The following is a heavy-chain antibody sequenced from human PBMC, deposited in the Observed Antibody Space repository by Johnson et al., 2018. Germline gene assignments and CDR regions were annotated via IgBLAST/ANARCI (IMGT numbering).Heavy chain of an antibody. D-gene: IGHD3-22*01. CDR2: ISYDGSNK. Sequence: QVQLVQSGGGVVQPGRSLRLSCAASGFTFSSYAMHWVRQAPGKGLEWVAVISYDGSNKYYADPVKGRLTISRDNSKNTLYLQMNSLRAEDTAVYYWARTYYYDSRGAFDIWGQGTMVTVSS. J-gene: IGHJ3*02. CDR3: ARTYYYDSRGAFDI. V-gene: IGHV3-30-3*01. CDR1: GFTFSSYA.